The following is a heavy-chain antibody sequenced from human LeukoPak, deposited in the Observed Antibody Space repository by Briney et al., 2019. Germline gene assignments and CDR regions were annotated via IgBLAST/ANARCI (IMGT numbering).Heavy chain of an antibody. CDR2: IYSGGST. CDR1: GFTVSSNY. D-gene: IGHD3-22*01. Sequence: PAGGSLRLSCAASGFTVSSNYMSWVRQAPGKGLEWVSVIYSGGSTYYADSVKGRFTISRDNSKNTLYLQMNSLRAEDTAVYYCARDEDYYDSSGYSRGPTYASDIWGQGTMVTVSS. J-gene: IGHJ3*02. V-gene: IGHV3-53*01. CDR3: ARDEDYYDSSGYSRGPTYASDI.